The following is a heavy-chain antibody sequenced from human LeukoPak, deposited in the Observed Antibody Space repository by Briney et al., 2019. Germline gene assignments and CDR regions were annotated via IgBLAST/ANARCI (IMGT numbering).Heavy chain of an antibody. CDR3: ARTTMVRGVIFDY. J-gene: IGHJ4*02. V-gene: IGHV4-39*01. CDR2: IYYSGST. CDR1: GFTFSSYA. Sequence: GSLRLSCAASGFTFSSYAMSWVRQAPGKGLEWIGSIYYSGSTYYNPSLKSRVTISVDTSKNQFSLKLSSVTAADTAVYYCARTTMVRGVIFDYWGQGTLVTVSS. D-gene: IGHD3-10*01.